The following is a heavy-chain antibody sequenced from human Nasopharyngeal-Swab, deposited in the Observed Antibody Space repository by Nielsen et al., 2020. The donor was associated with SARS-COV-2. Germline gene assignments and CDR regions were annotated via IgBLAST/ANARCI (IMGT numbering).Heavy chain of an antibody. CDR1: GFTFSSYE. Sequence: GGSLRLSCAASGFTFSSYEMNWVRQAPGKGLEWVSYISSSGSTIYYADSVKGRFTISRDNAKNSLYLQMNSLRAEDTAVYYCATATPIDVAARPVRPYYWGQGTLVTVSS. J-gene: IGHJ4*02. CDR2: ISSSGSTI. V-gene: IGHV3-48*03. D-gene: IGHD6-6*01. CDR3: ATATPIDVAARPVRPYY.